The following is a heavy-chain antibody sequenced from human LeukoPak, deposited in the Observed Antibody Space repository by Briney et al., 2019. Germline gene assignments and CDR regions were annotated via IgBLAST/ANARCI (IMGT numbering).Heavy chain of an antibody. V-gene: IGHV3-30*02. CDR3: AKNGDRGAYCSGGSCYPYYYYYMDV. J-gene: IGHJ6*03. D-gene: IGHD2-15*01. CDR2: IQYDGSKN. CDR1: GFTFSSYG. Sequence: GGSLRLSCVASGFTFSSYGMHWVRQAPGKGLEWVAFIQYDGSKNYYADYVKGRFTISRDNSKNTLSLQMNSLRAEDTAIYYCAKNGDRGAYCSGGSCYPYYYYYMDVWGKGTTVTISS.